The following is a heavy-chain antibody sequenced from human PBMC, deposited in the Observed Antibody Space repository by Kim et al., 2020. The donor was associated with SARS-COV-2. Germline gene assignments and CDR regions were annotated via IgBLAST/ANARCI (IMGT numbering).Heavy chain of an antibody. J-gene: IGHJ3*02. Sequence: NPSLKRRVTISVDTSKNQFSLKLSSVTAADTAVYYCARAGGRWNPDAFDIWGQGTMVTVSS. CDR3: ARAGGRWNPDAFDI. D-gene: IGHD3-16*01. V-gene: IGHV4-34*01.